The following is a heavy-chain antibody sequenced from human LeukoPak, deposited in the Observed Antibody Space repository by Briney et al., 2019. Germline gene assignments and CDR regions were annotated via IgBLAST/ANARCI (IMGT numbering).Heavy chain of an antibody. CDR3: ASLDTASWYFDY. CDR1: GFTFSSYA. J-gene: IGHJ4*02. CDR2: LQYHGGDI. Sequence: GGSLRLSCAASGFTFSSYAMSWVRQAPGKGLEWVAFLQYHGGDIHYADSVKGRFTISRDNSKNTLYLQMNSLRAEDTAVYYCASLDTASWYFDYWGQGALVTVSS. V-gene: IGHV3-30*14. D-gene: IGHD5-18*01.